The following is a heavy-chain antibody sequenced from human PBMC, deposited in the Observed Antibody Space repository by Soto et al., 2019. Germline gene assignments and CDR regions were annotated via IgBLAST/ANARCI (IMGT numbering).Heavy chain of an antibody. CDR1: GGSISGFY. D-gene: IGHD6-13*01. V-gene: IGHV4-59*01. CDR2: IYYSGST. CDR3: ARGRAAAGNLDS. Sequence: SETLSLTCTVSGGSISGFYWSWIRQPPGKGLECIGYIYYSGSTNYNPSLKSRVTISVDTSKNQFSLKVTSVTAADTALYYCARGRAAAGNLDSWGQGTQVTVSS. J-gene: IGHJ4*02.